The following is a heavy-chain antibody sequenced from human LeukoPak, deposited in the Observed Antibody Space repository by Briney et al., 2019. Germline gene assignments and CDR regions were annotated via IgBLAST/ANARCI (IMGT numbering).Heavy chain of an antibody. CDR2: INHSGST. V-gene: IGHV4-34*01. CDR1: GGSFSGYY. J-gene: IGHJ4*02. D-gene: IGHD3-22*01. CDR3: ASPYYYDSSGYRGGY. Sequence: PSETLSLTCAVYGGSFSGYYWSWIRQPPGKGLEWLGEINHSGSTNYNPSLKSRVTISVDTSKNQFSLKLSSVTAADTAVYYCASPYYYDSSGYRGGYWGQGTLVTVSS.